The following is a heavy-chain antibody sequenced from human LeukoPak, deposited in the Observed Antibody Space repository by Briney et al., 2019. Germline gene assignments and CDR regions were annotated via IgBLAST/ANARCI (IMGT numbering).Heavy chain of an antibody. CDR2: IYTSGST. D-gene: IGHD3-10*01. CDR1: GGSISSGSYY. CDR3: ARGVMVRGVSRFYYYYYMDV. Sequence: SETLSLTCTVSGGSISSGSYYWRWIRQPAGKGLEWIGRIYTSGSTNYNPSLKSRVTISVDTSKNQFSLKLSSVTAADTAVYYCARGVMVRGVSRFYYYYYMDVWGKGTTVTISS. V-gene: IGHV4-61*02. J-gene: IGHJ6*03.